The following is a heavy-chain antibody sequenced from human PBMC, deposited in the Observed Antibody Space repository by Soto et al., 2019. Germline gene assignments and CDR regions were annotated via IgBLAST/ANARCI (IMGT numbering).Heavy chain of an antibody. CDR2: IHYSGSS. V-gene: IGHV4-30-4*01. D-gene: IGHD5-18*01. CDR1: GGSISSGNYC. J-gene: IGHJ4*01. Sequence: SETLSLTCTVSGGSISSGNYCWSWIRQPPGKGLEWIGFIHYSGSSYYNPSLKSRVTISVDTSKNQFSLKLDSVTPADTAVYYCASDLYTATYFDYWGHGTLVTVSS. CDR3: ASDLYTATYFDY.